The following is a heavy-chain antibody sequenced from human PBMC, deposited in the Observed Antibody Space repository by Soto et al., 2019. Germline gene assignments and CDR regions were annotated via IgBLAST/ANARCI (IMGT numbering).Heavy chain of an antibody. J-gene: IGHJ5*02. Sequence: ASVKVSCKASGYTFTSYGISWVRQAPGQGLEWMGWINSYNGNTNYAQKLQGRVTMTTDTSTSTAYMERRSLRFDDTAVYYGAREPVAGIWFDPWGQGTLVTVSS. V-gene: IGHV1-18*01. CDR2: INSYNGNT. CDR3: AREPVAGIWFDP. CDR1: GYTFTSYG. D-gene: IGHD6-19*01.